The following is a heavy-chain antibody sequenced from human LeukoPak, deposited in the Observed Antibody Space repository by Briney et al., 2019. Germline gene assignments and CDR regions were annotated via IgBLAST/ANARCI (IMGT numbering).Heavy chain of an antibody. V-gene: IGHV1-2*02. CDR3: ATRSSSWKGDAFDI. J-gene: IGHJ3*02. D-gene: IGHD6-13*01. CDR1: GYTFTGYY. CDR2: INPNSGGT. Sequence: ASVKVSCKASGYTFTGYYMHWVRQAPGQGLEWMGWINPNSGGTNYAQKFQGRVTMTRDTSISTAYMELSRLRSDDTAVYYCATRSSSWKGDAFDIWGQGTMVTVSS.